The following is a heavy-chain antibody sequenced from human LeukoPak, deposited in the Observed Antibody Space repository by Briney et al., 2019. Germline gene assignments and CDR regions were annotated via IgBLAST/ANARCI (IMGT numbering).Heavy chain of an antibody. CDR2: IYSGGST. Sequence: PGGSLLLSCAASGFTVISNYMSWVRQAPGKGLEGVSVIYSGGSTYYADSVKGRFTISRDNSKNTLYLQMNSLRAEDTAVYYCARVSSSWYYYYYGMDVWGQGTTVTVSS. V-gene: IGHV3-53*01. CDR3: ARVSSSWYYYYYGMDV. D-gene: IGHD6-13*01. J-gene: IGHJ6*02. CDR1: GFTVISNY.